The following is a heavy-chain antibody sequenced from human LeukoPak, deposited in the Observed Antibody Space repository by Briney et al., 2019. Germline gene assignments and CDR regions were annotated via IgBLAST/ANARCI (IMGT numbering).Heavy chain of an antibody. J-gene: IGHJ4*02. CDR2: ISSSSSYI. Sequence: GGSLRLSCAASGFTFSSYSMNWVRQAPGKGLEWVSSISSSSSYIYYADSVKGRFTISRDNAKNSLYLQMNSLRAEDTAVYYCARAPHTVTTGYFDYWGQGTLVTVSS. CDR1: GFTFSSYS. CDR3: ARAPHTVTTGYFDY. D-gene: IGHD4-17*01. V-gene: IGHV3-21*01.